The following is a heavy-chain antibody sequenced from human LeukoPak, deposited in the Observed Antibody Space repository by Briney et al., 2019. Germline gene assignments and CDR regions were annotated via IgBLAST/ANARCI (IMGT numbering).Heavy chain of an antibody. CDR1: GFTFSSYW. CDR2: IKQDGSEK. CDR3: ARVGITILGDAFDI. D-gene: IGHD3-9*01. V-gene: IGHV3-7*01. Sequence: QAGGSLRLSCAASGFTFSSYWMIWVRQAPGKGLEWVANIKQDGSEKYYVDSVKGRFTISRDNAKNTLYLQMNSLRAEDTAVYYCARVGITILGDAFDIWGQGTMVTVSS. J-gene: IGHJ3*02.